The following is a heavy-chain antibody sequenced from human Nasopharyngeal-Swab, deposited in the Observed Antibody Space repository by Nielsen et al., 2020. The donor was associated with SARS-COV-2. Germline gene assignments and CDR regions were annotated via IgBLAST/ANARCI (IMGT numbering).Heavy chain of an antibody. CDR1: GYTLTNYY. V-gene: IGHV1-46*01. CDR2: INPSGGST. D-gene: IGHD6-19*01. Sequence: GESLKISCKASGYTLTNYYMHWVRQAPGQGLEWMGIINPSGGSTIYAQKFQGRVTMTRDTSTSTVYMELSSLRSEDTAVYYCARDLYSSGWYRTNWYFDLWGRGTLVTVSS. CDR3: ARDLYSSGWYRTNWYFDL. J-gene: IGHJ2*01.